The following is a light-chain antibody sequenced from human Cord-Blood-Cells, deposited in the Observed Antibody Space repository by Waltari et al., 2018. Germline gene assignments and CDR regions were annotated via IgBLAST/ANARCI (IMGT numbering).Light chain of an antibody. J-gene: IGLJ3*02. CDR2: EDN. V-gene: IGLV6-57*03. CDR1: SGSIASNY. Sequence: FMLTQSHSVSESPGKTVTTSCTRSSGSIASNYVQWYQQRPGSAPTTVIYEDNQIPSGVPYRFSGSIDISSNSAFLTMSRKKSEHEDEYCGQSYDSGNQVFGGGTKLTVL. CDR3: QSYDSGNQV.